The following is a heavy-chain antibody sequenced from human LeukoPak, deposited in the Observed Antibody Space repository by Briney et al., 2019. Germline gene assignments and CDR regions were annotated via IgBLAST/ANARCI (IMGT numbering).Heavy chain of an antibody. CDR3: ARDLHSSAPGDFDY. V-gene: IGHV1-2*06. CDR1: GYTFTGYY. J-gene: IGHJ4*02. CDR2: INPNSGGT. Sequence: ASVKVSCKASGYTFTGYYMHWARQAPGQGLEWMGRINPNSGGTNYAQKFQGRVTMTRDTSISTAYMGLSTLRSDDTAVYYCARDLHSSAPGDFDYWGQGSLVTVSS. D-gene: IGHD6-13*01.